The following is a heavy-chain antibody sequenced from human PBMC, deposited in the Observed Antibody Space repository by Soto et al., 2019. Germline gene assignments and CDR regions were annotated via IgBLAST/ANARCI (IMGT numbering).Heavy chain of an antibody. Sequence: SETLCLTCTVSGGSVSSGSYYWSWIRQPPGKRLEWIGYIYYSGSTNYNPSLKSRVTISVDTSKKQFSLKLSSVTAADTAVYYCARGLSFYFWSGYFYWLNWFDPWGQGTLVTVSS. J-gene: IGHJ5*02. CDR3: ARGLSFYFWSGYFYWLNWFDP. CDR1: GGSVSSGSYY. D-gene: IGHD3-3*01. V-gene: IGHV4-61*01. CDR2: IYYSGST.